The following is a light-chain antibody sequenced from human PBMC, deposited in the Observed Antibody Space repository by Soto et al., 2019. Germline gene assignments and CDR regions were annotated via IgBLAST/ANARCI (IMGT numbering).Light chain of an antibody. J-gene: IGKJ1*01. Sequence: EIVMTQAPATLSVSPGGRATLSCRASQSISDTLAWYQQKPGQAPRLLIHGASTRATGFPARFSGSGSGTDFTLTISSLQPDDFATYYCQHYNSYSEALGQGTKVDI. CDR2: GAS. CDR1: QSISDT. V-gene: IGKV3-15*01. CDR3: QHYNSYSEA.